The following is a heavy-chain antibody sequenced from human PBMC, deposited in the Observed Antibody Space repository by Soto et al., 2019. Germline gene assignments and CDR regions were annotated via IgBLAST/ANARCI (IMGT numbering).Heavy chain of an antibody. V-gene: IGHV4-59*01. CDR2: IYYSGST. CDR3: ASSNIAAAGFDYYGMDV. CDR1: GGSISSYY. J-gene: IGHJ6*02. D-gene: IGHD6-13*01. Sequence: QVQLQESGPGLVKPSETLSLTCTVSGGSISSYYWSWIRQPPGKGLEWIGYIYYSGSTNYNPSLKSRVTISVATSKNQFPLKLRSVTAADTAVYYCASSNIAAAGFDYYGMDVWGRGTTVTVSS.